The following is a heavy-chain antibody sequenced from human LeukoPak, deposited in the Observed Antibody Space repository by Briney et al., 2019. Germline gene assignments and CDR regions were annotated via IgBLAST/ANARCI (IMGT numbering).Heavy chain of an antibody. CDR1: GFTFSTFA. CDR2: IFPNGGEI. D-gene: IGHD2-8*02. V-gene: IGHV3-23*01. J-gene: IGHJ4*02. CDR3: ATYRQVLLPFES. Sequence: GGSLRLSCAASGFTFSTFAMIWVRQPPGKGLEWVSSIFPNGGEIHYADSVRGRFTISRDHSKSTLSLQMNSLRAEDTAIYYCATYRQVLLPFESWGQGTLVTVSS.